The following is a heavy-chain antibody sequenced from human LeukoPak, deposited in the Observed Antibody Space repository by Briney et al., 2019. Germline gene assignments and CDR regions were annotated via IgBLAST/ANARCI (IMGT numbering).Heavy chain of an antibody. V-gene: IGHV1-8*01. CDR1: GYTFTSYD. CDR2: MNPNSGNT. CDR3: ARGYYYGSGSYGTAEVWFDP. Sequence: ASVKVSCKASGYTFTSYDINWVRQATGQGLEWMGWMNPNSGNTGYAQKFQGRVTMTRNTSISTAYMELSSLRSEDTAVYYCARGYYYGSGSYGTAEVWFDPWGQGTLVTVSS. J-gene: IGHJ5*02. D-gene: IGHD3-10*01.